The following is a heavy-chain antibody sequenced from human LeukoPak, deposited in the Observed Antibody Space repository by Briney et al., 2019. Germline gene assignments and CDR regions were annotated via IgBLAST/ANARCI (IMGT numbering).Heavy chain of an antibody. V-gene: IGHV1-69*05. CDR2: IIPIFGTA. J-gene: IGHJ4*02. Sequence: SVKVFCKASGGTFSSYAISWVRQAPGQGLEWMGGIIPIFGTANYAQKFQGRVTITTDESTSTAYMELSSLRSEDTAVYYCARGPGVPYYDSSGYYFGPLTPFDYWGQGTLVTVSS. CDR1: GGTFSSYA. CDR3: ARGPGVPYYDSSGYYFGPLTPFDY. D-gene: IGHD3-22*01.